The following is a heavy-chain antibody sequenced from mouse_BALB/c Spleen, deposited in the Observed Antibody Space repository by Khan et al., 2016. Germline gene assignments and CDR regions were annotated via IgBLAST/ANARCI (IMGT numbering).Heavy chain of an antibody. J-gene: IGHJ3*01. D-gene: IGHD2-14*01. Sequence: QMQLEESGAELMKPGASVKISCKATGYTFSSYWIAWVKQRPGHGLEWIGEILPGSGSTNYHEKFKGKATFTADTSSNTAYMQLSSLTSEDSAVYCCARGGYRYDERAWFAYWGQGTLVTVSA. CDR3: ARGGYRYDERAWFAY. CDR2: ILPGSGST. CDR1: GYTFSSYW. V-gene: IGHV1-9*01.